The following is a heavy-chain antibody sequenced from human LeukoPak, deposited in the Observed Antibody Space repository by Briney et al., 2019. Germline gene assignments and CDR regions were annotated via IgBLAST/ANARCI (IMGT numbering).Heavy chain of an antibody. CDR2: INHSGST. J-gene: IGHJ3*02. CDR3: ARDGGIDDAFDI. D-gene: IGHD3-3*01. Sequence: SETPSLTCAVYGGSFSGYYWSWIRQPPGKGLEWIGEINHSGSTNYNPSLKSRVTISVDTSKNQFSLKLSSVTAADTAVYYCARDGGIDDAFDIWGQGTMVTVSS. CDR1: GGSFSGYY. V-gene: IGHV4-34*01.